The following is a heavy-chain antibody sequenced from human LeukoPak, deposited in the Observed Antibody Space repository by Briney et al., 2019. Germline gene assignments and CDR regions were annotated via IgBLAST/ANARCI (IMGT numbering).Heavy chain of an antibody. V-gene: IGHV3-30*03. J-gene: IGHJ4*02. CDR2: ISYDGSNK. D-gene: IGHD6-6*01. Sequence: PGRSLRLSCAASGFTFSSYGMHWVRQAPGKRLEWVAVISYDGSNKYYADSVKGRFTISRDNSKNTLYLQMNSLRAEDTAVYYCATDAYSSSSWFDYWGQGTLVTVSS. CDR3: ATDAYSSSSWFDY. CDR1: GFTFSSYG.